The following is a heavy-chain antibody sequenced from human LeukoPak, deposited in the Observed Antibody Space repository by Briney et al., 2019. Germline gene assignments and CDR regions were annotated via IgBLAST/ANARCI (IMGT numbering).Heavy chain of an antibody. CDR2: INNDGSTT. D-gene: IGHD6-19*01. Sequence: GGSLRLSCAVSGFAFSSYWMHWVRQAPGKGLVWVSRINNDGSTTAYADSVKGRFTISRDNTKNTLYLQMNSLRAEDTAVYYCARTYSSFDYWGQGTLVTVSS. CDR3: ARTYSSFDY. J-gene: IGHJ4*02. CDR1: GFAFSSYW. V-gene: IGHV3-74*01.